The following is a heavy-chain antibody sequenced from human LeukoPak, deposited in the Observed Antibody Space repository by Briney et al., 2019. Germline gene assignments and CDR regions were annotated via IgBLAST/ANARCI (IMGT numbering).Heavy chain of an antibody. CDR2: IYYSGST. CDR1: GGXISSYY. CDR3: ASSGYSYGYEFDY. V-gene: IGHV4-59*08. Sequence: SETLSLTCTVSGGXISSYYWSWIRQPPGKGLEWIGYIYYSGSTNYNPSLKSRVTISVDTSKNQFSLKLSSVTAADTAVYYCASSGYSYGYEFDYWGQGTLVTVSS. J-gene: IGHJ4*02. D-gene: IGHD5-18*01.